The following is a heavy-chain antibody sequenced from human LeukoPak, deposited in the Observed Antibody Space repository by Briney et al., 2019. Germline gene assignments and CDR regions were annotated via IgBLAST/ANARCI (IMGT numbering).Heavy chain of an antibody. J-gene: IGHJ4*02. V-gene: IGHV4-30-4*01. D-gene: IGHD3-3*02. CDR1: GGSISSGDYY. CDR2: IYYSGST. CDR3: ARQGRGVAHFPPDY. Sequence: PSETLSLTCTVSGGSISSGDYYWSWIRQPPGKGLEWIGYIYYSGSTYYNLSLKSRVTISVDTSKNQFSLKLSSVTAADTAVYYCARQGRGVAHFPPDYWGQGTLVTVSP.